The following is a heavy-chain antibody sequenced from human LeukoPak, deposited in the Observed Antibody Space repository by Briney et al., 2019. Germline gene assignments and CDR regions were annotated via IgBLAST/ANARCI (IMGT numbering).Heavy chain of an antibody. D-gene: IGHD2-2*01. CDR2: IYYSGNT. CDR3: ARGPPAKPGTGYYYGMDV. Sequence: PSETLSLTCIVSGGSVSTSAYYWGWIRQPPGEGLQWIGSIYYSGNTYYNSSLKSRVTISVDTSTSQFSLRLSSVTAADTAVYYCARGPPAKPGTGYYYGMDVWGQGTTVTVSS. J-gene: IGHJ6*02. V-gene: IGHV4-39*01. CDR1: GGSVSTSAYY.